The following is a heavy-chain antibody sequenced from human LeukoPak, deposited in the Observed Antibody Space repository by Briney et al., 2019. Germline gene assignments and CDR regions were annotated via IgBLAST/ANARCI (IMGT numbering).Heavy chain of an antibody. Sequence: GGSLRLSCAASGFTFSSYAMHWVRQAPGKGLEWVAVISYDGSNKYYADSVKGRFTISRDNCKNTLYLQMNSLRAEDTAVYYCARDLFGEFCDYWGQGTLVTVSS. CDR1: GFTFSSYA. CDR2: ISYDGSNK. J-gene: IGHJ4*02. D-gene: IGHD3-10*01. CDR3: ARDLFGEFCDY. V-gene: IGHV3-30*04.